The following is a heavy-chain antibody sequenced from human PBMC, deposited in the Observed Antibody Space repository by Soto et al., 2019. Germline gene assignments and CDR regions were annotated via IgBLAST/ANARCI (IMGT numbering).Heavy chain of an antibody. D-gene: IGHD6-6*01. CDR2: INAGNGNT. CDR1: GYTFTSYA. Sequence: ASVKVSCKASGYTFTSYAMHWVRQAPGQRLEWMGWINAGNGNTKYSQKFQGRVTITRDTSASTAHMALGSLRSEDTAVYYCASTANEEGLSSSEEDYYYNGMDVWGQGTKVTVSS. CDR3: ASTANEEGLSSSEEDYYYNGMDV. V-gene: IGHV1-3*01. J-gene: IGHJ6*02.